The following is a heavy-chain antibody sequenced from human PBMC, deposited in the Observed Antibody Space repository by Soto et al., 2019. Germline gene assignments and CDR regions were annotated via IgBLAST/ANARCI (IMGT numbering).Heavy chain of an antibody. V-gene: IGHV4-34*01. Sequence: SETLSLTCAVYGGSFSGYYWSWIRQPPGKGLEWIGEINHSGSTNYNPSLKSRVTISVDTSKNQFSLKLSSVTAADTAVYYCARGTEVWGVIISYYYYGMDVWGQGTTVTVAS. D-gene: IGHD3-10*01. CDR3: ARGTEVWGVIISYYYYGMDV. CDR1: GGSFSGYY. CDR2: INHSGST. J-gene: IGHJ6*02.